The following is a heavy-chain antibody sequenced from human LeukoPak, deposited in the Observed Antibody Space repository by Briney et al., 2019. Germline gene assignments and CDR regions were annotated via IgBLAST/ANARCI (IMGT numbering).Heavy chain of an antibody. CDR1: GFIFRDYY. CDR3: AKLGQYYYDSSGTPGAFDI. D-gene: IGHD3-22*01. J-gene: IGHJ3*02. V-gene: IGHV3-11*04. CDR2: ISPVSTTI. Sequence: AGGSLRLSCATSGFIFRDYYMIWIRQAPGKGLECISYISPVSTTIYYADSVKGRFTISRDNAKNSLYLQMISLRVEDTAVYYCAKLGQYYYDSSGTPGAFDIWGQGTMVTVSS.